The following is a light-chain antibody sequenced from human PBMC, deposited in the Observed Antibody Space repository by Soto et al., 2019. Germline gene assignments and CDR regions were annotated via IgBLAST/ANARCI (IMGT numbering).Light chain of an antibody. V-gene: IGLV2-11*01. CDR2: YVS. J-gene: IGLJ3*02. CDR1: SSDV. CDR3: CSSAGGFTGV. Sequence: QSALTQPRSVSGSPGQSVTISCTGTSSDVVSWYQQHPDKPPKLIIYYVSQRPSGDPDRFSGYKSANTASLTISGLQAEDEADYCRCSSAGGFTGVFGGGTKVTVL.